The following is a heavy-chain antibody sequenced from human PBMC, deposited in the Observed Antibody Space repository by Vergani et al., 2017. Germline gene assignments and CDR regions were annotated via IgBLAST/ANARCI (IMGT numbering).Heavy chain of an antibody. V-gene: IGHV1-46*01. CDR1: GYTFTSYY. J-gene: IGHJ6*02. D-gene: IGHD3-22*01. CDR2: INPSGGST. Sequence: QVQLVQSGAEVKKPGASVKVSCKASGYTFTSYYMHWVRQAPGQGLEWMGIINPSGGSTSYAQKFQGRVTMTRDTSTSTVYMELSSLRSEDTAVYYCARVCQPTYYYDSSGYYSYYYYYYGMDVWGQGTTVTVSS. CDR3: ARVCQPTYYYDSSGYYSYYYYYYGMDV.